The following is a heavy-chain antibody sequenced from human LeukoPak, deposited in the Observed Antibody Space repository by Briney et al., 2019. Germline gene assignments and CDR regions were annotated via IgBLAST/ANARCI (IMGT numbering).Heavy chain of an antibody. CDR3: VQMSTLTTTVS. CDR2: ICGSGGCT. V-gene: IGHV3-23*01. Sequence: PGGSLRLSCAASGFTFSSYAMSWVRQAPGKGLEWVSHICGSGGCTYYADSVKGRFTVSRDNSKSTLYLQMNSLRAEDTGVYYCVQMSTLTTTVSWGQGTLVTVSS. D-gene: IGHD4-17*01. J-gene: IGHJ1*01. CDR1: GFTFSSYA.